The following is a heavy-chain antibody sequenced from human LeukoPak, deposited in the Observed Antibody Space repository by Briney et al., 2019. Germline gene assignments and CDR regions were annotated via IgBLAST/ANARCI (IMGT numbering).Heavy chain of an antibody. J-gene: IGHJ4*02. CDR2: IYHSGST. D-gene: IGHD3-10*01. V-gene: IGHV4-30-2*01. Sequence: SETLSLTCAVSGGSNSSGGYSWSWIRQPPGKGLEWIGYIYHSGSTYYNPSLKSRVTISVDRSKNQFSLNLSSVTAADTAVYYCVRDRELNYWGQGTLVTVSS. CDR1: GGSNSSGGYS. CDR3: VRDRELNY.